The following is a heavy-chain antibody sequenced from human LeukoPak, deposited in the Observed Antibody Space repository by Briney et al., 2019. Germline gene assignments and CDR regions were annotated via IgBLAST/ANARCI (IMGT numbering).Heavy chain of an antibody. J-gene: IGHJ6*03. D-gene: IGHD2-15*01. CDR2: IKQDGSEK. Sequence: GGSLRLPCAASGFTYKRYRELWLRQAPGKGLEWVANIKQDGSEKYYVDSVKGRFTISRDNAKNSLYLQMKSLRAEDTAVYYCARDPGYCSDGSCDYYYYMDGWGKATTVTVSS. CDR1: GFTYKRYR. CDR3: ARDPGYCSDGSCDYYYYMDG. V-gene: IGHV3-7*01.